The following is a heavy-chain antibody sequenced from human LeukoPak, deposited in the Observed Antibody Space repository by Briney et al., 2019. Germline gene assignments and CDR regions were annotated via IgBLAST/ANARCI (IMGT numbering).Heavy chain of an antibody. CDR2: IIAYNGNT. CDR1: GYTLTSYG. D-gene: IGHD6-19*01. V-gene: IGHV1-18*04. Sequence: ASVKVSCKASGYTLTSYGTSWVRQAPGEGLEWMGWIIAYNGNTNYAQKLQGRVTMTTDTSTSTAYMELRSLRSDDTAVYYCARYRHRTYSSGWQTHFDYWGQGTLVTVSS. CDR3: ARYRHRTYSSGWQTHFDY. J-gene: IGHJ4*02.